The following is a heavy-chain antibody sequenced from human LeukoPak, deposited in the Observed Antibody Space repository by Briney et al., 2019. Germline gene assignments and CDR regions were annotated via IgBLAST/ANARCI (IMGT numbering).Heavy chain of an antibody. D-gene: IGHD3-22*01. V-gene: IGHV1-2*02. CDR3: ATLGISGYFRDY. J-gene: IGHJ4*02. Sequence: ASVKVSCKGSGYTFTDYYIHWVRQAPGQGLEWMGWINPKSGGTNYAQKFQGRVTTTRDTSISTAYMELRSDDTAVYYCATLGISGYFRDYWGQGTLVTVSS. CDR1: GYTFTDYY. CDR2: INPKSGGT.